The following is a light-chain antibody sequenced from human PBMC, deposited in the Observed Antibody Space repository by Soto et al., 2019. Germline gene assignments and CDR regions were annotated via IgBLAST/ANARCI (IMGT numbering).Light chain of an antibody. CDR2: GAS. Sequence: EIVLTQSPATLSLSPVERATLSCMASQSVSSDYLAWYQHKPGQAPRLLIYGASIRATGIPARFSGSGSGTEFTLTISSLQSEDLAVYYCQEYNHWHPITFGGGTKVDIK. CDR1: QSVSSD. J-gene: IGKJ4*01. V-gene: IGKV3-15*01. CDR3: QEYNHWHPIT.